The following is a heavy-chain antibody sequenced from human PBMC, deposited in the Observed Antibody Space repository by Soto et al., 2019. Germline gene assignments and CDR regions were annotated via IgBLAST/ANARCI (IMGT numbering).Heavy chain of an antibody. V-gene: IGHV4-59*01. CDR1: GGSISSYY. Sequence: PSETLSLTCTGSGGSISSYYWSWIRQPPGKGLEWIGYIYYSGSTNYNPSLKSRVTISVDTSKNQFSLKLSSVTAADTALYYCARTYGRNFDYWGQGTLVTVS. CDR2: IYYSGST. D-gene: IGHD3-10*01. J-gene: IGHJ4*02. CDR3: ARTYGRNFDY.